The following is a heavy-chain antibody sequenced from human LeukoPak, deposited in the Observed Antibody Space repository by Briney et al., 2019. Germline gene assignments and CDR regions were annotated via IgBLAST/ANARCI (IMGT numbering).Heavy chain of an antibody. CDR3: ARAQWLRLPRFDY. V-gene: IGHV1-46*01. J-gene: IGHJ4*02. CDR1: GYTFSSYY. D-gene: IGHD5-12*01. CDR2: INPSGGST. Sequence: ASVKVSCKASGYTFSSYYMHWVRQAPGHGLEWMGIINPSGGSTSYAQNFQARVTMTRDMSTTTVYMELSSLRSEDTAMYYCARAQWLRLPRFDYWGQGTLVTVSS.